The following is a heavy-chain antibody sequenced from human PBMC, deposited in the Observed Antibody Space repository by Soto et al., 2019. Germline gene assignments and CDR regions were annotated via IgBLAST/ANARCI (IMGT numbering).Heavy chain of an antibody. CDR2: ISYDGSNK. CDR3: ARDLFSQYCSGGSCYLYYFDY. V-gene: IGHV3-30-3*01. J-gene: IGHJ4*02. D-gene: IGHD2-15*01. CDR1: GFTFSSYA. Sequence: QVQLVESGGGGVQPGRSLRLSCAASGFTFSSYAMHWVRQAPGKGLEWVAVISYDGSNKYYADSVKGRFTISRDNSKNTLYLQMNSLRAEDTAVYYCARDLFSQYCSGGSCYLYYFDYWGQGTLVTVSS.